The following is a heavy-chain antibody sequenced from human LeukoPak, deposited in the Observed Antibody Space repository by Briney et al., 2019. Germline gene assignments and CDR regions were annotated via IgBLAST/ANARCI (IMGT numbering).Heavy chain of an antibody. CDR3: ARFYNFYGDYYFDY. D-gene: IGHD4-17*01. CDR1: GYTFTGYY. J-gene: IGHJ4*02. Sequence: ASVKVSCKASGYTFTGYYMHWVRQAPGQGLEWMGWINPNSGGTNYAQKFQGRVAMTRDTSIRTAYMELSRLRSGDTAVYYCARFYNFYGDYYFDYWGQGTLVTVSS. V-gene: IGHV1-2*02. CDR2: INPNSGGT.